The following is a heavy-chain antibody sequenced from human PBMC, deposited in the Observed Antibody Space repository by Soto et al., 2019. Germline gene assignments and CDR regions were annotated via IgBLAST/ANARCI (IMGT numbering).Heavy chain of an antibody. V-gene: IGHV1-46*01. CDR2: INPSGGST. CDR3: ARDSRMVRVGLTMDV. Sequence: ASVKVSCKASGYTFTSYYMHWVRQAPGQGLEWMGIINPSGGSTSYAQKFQGRVTMTRDTSTSTVYMELSSLRSEDTAVYYCARDSRMVRVGLTMDVWGQGTTVTVSS. CDR1: GYTFTSYY. J-gene: IGHJ6*02. D-gene: IGHD3-10*01.